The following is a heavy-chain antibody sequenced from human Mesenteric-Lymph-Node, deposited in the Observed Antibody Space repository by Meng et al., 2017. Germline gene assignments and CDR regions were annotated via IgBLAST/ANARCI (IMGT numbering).Heavy chain of an antibody. Sequence: GQVGKYGGEVKKPGATLKVSCKASGYRFTGYYMHWVRQAPGQGLEWMGRINPNSGGTNYAQKFQGRVTMTRDTSINTAYMELRSLKSDDTAVYYCANRGNPYLDCWGQGTLVTVSS. CDR1: GYRFTGYY. CDR3: ANRGNPYLDC. J-gene: IGHJ4*02. V-gene: IGHV1-2*06. CDR2: INPNSGGT.